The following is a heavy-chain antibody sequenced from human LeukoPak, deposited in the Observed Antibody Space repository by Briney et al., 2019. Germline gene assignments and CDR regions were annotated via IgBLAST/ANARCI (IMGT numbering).Heavy chain of an antibody. V-gene: IGHV4-38-2*02. D-gene: IGHD2-15*01. CDR3: ARETEYCSGGSCQPDY. CDR2: IYHSGST. Sequence: SETLSLTCTVSGYSISSGYYGGWIRQPPGKGLEWIGRIYHSGSTYYNPSLKSRVTISVDTSKNQFSLKLSSVTAADTAVYYCARETEYCSGGSCQPDYWGQGTLVTVSS. CDR1: GYSISSGYY. J-gene: IGHJ4*02.